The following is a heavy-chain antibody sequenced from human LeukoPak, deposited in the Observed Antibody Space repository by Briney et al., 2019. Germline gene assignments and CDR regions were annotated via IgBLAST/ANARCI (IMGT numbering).Heavy chain of an antibody. CDR2: IFSGNST. J-gene: IGHJ3*02. D-gene: IGHD3-16*01. Sequence: PGGSLRLSCAASGVTVRSIYMNWVRQAPGKGLEWVALIFSGNSTYYADSVKGRFTISRDNSKNTLFLQMNSLRAEDTAVYYCAREGAGGFDIWGQGTMVTVSS. V-gene: IGHV3-53*01. CDR1: GVTVRSIY. CDR3: AREGAGGFDI.